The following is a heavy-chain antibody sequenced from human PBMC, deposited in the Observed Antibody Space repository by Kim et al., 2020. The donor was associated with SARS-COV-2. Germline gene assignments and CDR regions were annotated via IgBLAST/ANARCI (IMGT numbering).Heavy chain of an antibody. CDR1: GFTFSSYE. J-gene: IGHJ6*02. CDR3: ARENYGSGRGYYYYYYGMDV. CDR2: ISSSGSTI. D-gene: IGHD3-10*01. Sequence: GGSLRLSCAASGFTFSSYEMNWVRQAPGKGLEWVSYISSSGSTIYYADSVKGRFTISRDNAKNSLYLQMNSLRAEDTAVYYFARENYGSGRGYYYYYYGMDVWGQGTTVTVSS. V-gene: IGHV3-48*03.